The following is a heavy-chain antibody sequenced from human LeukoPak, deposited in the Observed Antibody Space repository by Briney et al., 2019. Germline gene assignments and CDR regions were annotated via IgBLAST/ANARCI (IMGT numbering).Heavy chain of an antibody. CDR3: ARGHTAVTRHFDF. J-gene: IGHJ4*02. Sequence: GGSLRLSCEASGFTFTTYSMTWVRQAPGKGLEGVSIISSGSSSIFSADALKGRFTISRDDAKNLLYLDMNSLRAEDTAVYYCARGHTAVTRHFDFWGQGTLVTVSS. CDR1: GFTFTTYS. CDR2: ISSGSSSI. D-gene: IGHD4-17*01. V-gene: IGHV3-21*01.